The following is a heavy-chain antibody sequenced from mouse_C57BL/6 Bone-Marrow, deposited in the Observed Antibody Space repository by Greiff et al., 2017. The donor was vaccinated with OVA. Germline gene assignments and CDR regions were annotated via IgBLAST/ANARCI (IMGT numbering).Heavy chain of an antibody. CDR1: GFTIKNTY. D-gene: IGHD1-1*01. J-gene: IGHJ1*03. CDR3: ARPYGSSYRGYWYFDV. Sequence: EVQGVESVAELVRPGASVKLSCTASGFTIKNTYMHWVKQRPEQGLEWIGRIDPANGNNKYAPKFQGKATITADTSSNTAYQQLSSLTSEDTAIYYCARPYGSSYRGYWYFDVWGTGTTVTVSS. V-gene: IGHV14-3*01. CDR2: IDPANGNN.